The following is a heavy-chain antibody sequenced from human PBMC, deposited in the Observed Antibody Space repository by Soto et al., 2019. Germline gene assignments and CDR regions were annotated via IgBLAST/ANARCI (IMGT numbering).Heavy chain of an antibody. CDR3: ASPLWDETSYDVFDI. D-gene: IGHD1-26*01. Sequence: SETLSLTCTVSGGSISSSSYYWGWIRQPPGKGLEWIGSIYYSGSTYYNPSLKSRVTISVDTSKNQFSLKLSSVTAADTAVYYCASPLWDETSYDVFDIWGQGAMVTVSS. J-gene: IGHJ3*02. V-gene: IGHV4-39*01. CDR1: GGSISSSSYY. CDR2: IYYSGST.